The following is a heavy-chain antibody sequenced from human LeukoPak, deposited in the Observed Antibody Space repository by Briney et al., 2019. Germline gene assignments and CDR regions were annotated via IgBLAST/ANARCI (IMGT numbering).Heavy chain of an antibody. Sequence: SETLSLTCTVSGGSISSGGYYWSWIRQPPGKGLEWIGYIYHSGSTYYNPSLKSRVTISVDRSKNQFSLKLSSVTAADTAVYYCARPTGYSSGWYPDVFDIWGQGTMATVSS. D-gene: IGHD6-13*01. J-gene: IGHJ3*02. CDR2: IYHSGST. CDR1: GGSISSGGYY. V-gene: IGHV4-30-2*01. CDR3: ARPTGYSSGWYPDVFDI.